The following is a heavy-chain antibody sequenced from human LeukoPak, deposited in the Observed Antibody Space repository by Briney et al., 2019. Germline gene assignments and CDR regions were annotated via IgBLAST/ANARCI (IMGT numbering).Heavy chain of an antibody. V-gene: IGHV3-23*01. Sequence: GGSLRLSCAASGFTFSSYGMMWVRQAPGKGLEWVSAITGSGGSTYYADSVKGRWTIARDNSKTTVYLQMHSLRAEDTALYYCAKANRNYYGMDVWGQGTTDTVSS. D-gene: IGHD2/OR15-2a*01. CDR1: GFTFSSYG. CDR3: AKANRNYYGMDV. J-gene: IGHJ6*02. CDR2: ITGSGGST.